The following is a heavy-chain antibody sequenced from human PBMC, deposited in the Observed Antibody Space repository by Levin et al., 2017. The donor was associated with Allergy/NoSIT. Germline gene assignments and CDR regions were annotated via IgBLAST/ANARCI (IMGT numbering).Heavy chain of an antibody. D-gene: IGHD3-10*01. J-gene: IGHJ4*02. V-gene: IGHV3-15*01. Sequence: GESLKISCAASGFTFSNVWISWVRQAPGKGLEWVGRIKSKTDGGTIDYAAPVKGRFTISRDDSKNTLFLQMNSLKTEDTAVYYCTTQGAPVRGVYFDYWGQGTLVTVSS. CDR3: TTQGAPVRGVYFDY. CDR1: GFTFSNVW. CDR2: IKSKTDGGTI.